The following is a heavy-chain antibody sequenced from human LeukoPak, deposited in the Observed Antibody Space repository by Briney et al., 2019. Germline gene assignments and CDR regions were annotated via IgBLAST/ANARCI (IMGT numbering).Heavy chain of an antibody. Sequence: SETLSLTCTVSGGSISSYYWSWIRQPPGKGLEWIGRIYLSGRTHYNPSLESRVTISIDTSKNQFSLKLSSVAAADTAVYYCARAYDRSGYQAMGFDYWGQGTLVTVSS. CDR1: GGSISSYY. J-gene: IGHJ4*02. V-gene: IGHV4-59*08. CDR2: IYLSGRT. CDR3: ARAYDRSGYQAMGFDY. D-gene: IGHD3-22*01.